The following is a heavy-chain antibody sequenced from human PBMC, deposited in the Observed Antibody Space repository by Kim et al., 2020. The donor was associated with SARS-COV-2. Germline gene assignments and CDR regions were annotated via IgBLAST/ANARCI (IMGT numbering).Heavy chain of an antibody. V-gene: IGHV1-2*02. CDR1: GYTFTGYY. J-gene: IGHJ6*02. CDR3: ARESYYYGSGSYYSNYYYYYGMDV. D-gene: IGHD3-10*01. CDR2: INPDSGGS. Sequence: ASVKVSCKASGYTFTGYYMHWVRQAPGQGLELMGWINPDSGGSNYARKFQGRVTMTRDTSITTAYMELSRLRSDDTAVYYCARESYYYGSGSYYSNYYYYYGMDVWGQGTTVTVSS.